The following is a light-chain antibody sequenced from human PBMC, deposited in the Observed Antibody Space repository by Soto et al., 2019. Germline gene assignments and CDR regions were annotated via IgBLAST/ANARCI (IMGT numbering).Light chain of an antibody. CDR1: QSVSSY. V-gene: IGKV3-11*01. J-gene: IGKJ1*01. Sequence: EIVLTQSPATLSLSPGERATLSCRASQSVSSYLAWYQQKPGQAPRLLIHDASTRATGIPARFSGSGSGTDFTLTISRLEPEDFAVYYCQQRSNWPPTWTFGQGTKVEIK. CDR2: DAS. CDR3: QQRSNWPPTWT.